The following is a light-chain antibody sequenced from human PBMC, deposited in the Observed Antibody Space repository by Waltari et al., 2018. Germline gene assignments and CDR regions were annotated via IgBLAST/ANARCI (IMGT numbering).Light chain of an antibody. J-gene: IGLJ1*01. Sequence: QSVLTQPPSASGTPGQRVTISCSGRSSDIGSNTVNWYQHLPGTAPRLLIHNNYYRPSGVPDRFSGSKSGTSASLAISGLQSEDEAVFYCATWDDSLKGFVFGSGTKVTVL. CDR1: SSDIGSNT. V-gene: IGLV1-44*01. CDR3: ATWDDSLKGFV. CDR2: NNY.